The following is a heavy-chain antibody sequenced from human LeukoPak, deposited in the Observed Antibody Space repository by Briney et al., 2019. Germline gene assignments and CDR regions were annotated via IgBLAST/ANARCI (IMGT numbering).Heavy chain of an antibody. D-gene: IGHD3-22*01. J-gene: IGHJ3*02. CDR3: ASPSIGYRDAFDI. Sequence: GESLKISCQGSGYTFTTYWIGWVRQMPGKGLEWMGIIYPGDSDTRYSPSFQGQVTISADKSINPASLQWSSLKASDTAMYYCASPSIGYRDAFDIWGQGKMVTVSS. CDR1: GYTFTTYW. CDR2: IYPGDSDT. V-gene: IGHV5-51*01.